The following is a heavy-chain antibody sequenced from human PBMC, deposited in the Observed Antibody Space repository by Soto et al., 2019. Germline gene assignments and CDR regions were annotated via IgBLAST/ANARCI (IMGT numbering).Heavy chain of an antibody. J-gene: IGHJ6*02. Sequence: SETLSLTCAISGDSISRGGYSWTWIRQPPGKALEWIGNIYDSGSTSYNPSLKSRVTMSVDTSKNQFSLRLTSVTAADTAVYFCARGSSSYYDYGMDVWGQGTTVTVSS. V-gene: IGHV4-30-2*01. CDR3: ARGSSSYYDYGMDV. D-gene: IGHD6-6*01. CDR1: GDSISRGGYS. CDR2: IYDSGST.